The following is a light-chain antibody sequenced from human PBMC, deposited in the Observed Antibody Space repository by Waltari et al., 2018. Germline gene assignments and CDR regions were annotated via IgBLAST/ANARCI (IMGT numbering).Light chain of an antibody. V-gene: IGKV3-15*01. CDR3: QQYNNWPRT. Sequence: ETVMTQSPATLSVSPGERVTLSCRASQSVAGNLAWYQQTPGQAPRLLIYGASTRATGIPARFSGSGSGTEFTLTISSLQSEDFAVYYCQQYNNWPRTFGQGTKLEI. J-gene: IGKJ2*01. CDR2: GAS. CDR1: QSVAGN.